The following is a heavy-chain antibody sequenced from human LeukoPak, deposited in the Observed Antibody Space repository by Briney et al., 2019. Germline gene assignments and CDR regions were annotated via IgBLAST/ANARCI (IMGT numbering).Heavy chain of an antibody. CDR3: ARERGDGYALVWFDP. D-gene: IGHD5-24*01. CDR2: INSDGSST. CDR1: GFTSSSYW. J-gene: IGHJ5*02. Sequence: GGSLRLSCAASGFTSSSYWMHWVRQAPGKGLVWVSRINSDGSSTSYADSVKGRFTISRDNAKNTLYLQMNSLRAEDTAVYYCARERGDGYALVWFDPWGQGTLVTVSS. V-gene: IGHV3-74*01.